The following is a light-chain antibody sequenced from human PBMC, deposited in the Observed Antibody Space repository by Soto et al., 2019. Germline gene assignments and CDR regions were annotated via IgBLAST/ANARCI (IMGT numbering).Light chain of an antibody. V-gene: IGKV1-5*03. CDR2: KAS. Sequence: DIQMTQTPSTLSASVGDRATITCRASQSISSWLAWYQQKPGKAPKLLIYKASYLQSGAPSTFSGSGSGTEFTLTVNSLQPDDFATYYCQQYNSYPYTFGQGTKLEIK. CDR3: QQYNSYPYT. J-gene: IGKJ2*01. CDR1: QSISSW.